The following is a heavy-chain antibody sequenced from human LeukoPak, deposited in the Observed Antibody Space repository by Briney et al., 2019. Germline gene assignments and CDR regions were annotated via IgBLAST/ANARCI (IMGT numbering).Heavy chain of an antibody. J-gene: IGHJ5*02. CDR1: GFTFSSYA. D-gene: IGHD1-1*01. V-gene: IGHV3-23*01. Sequence: GGSLRLSCAASGFTFSSYAMSWVRQAPGKGLEWVSAISGSGGSTYYADSVKGRFTISRDNSKNTLYLQMNSLRAEDTAVYCCAKDRGSTGTPLPSNWFDPWGQGTLVTVSS. CDR2: ISGSGGST. CDR3: AKDRGSTGTPLPSNWFDP.